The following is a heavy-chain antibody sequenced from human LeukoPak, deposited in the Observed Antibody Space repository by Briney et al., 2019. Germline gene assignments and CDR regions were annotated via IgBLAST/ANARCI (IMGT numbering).Heavy chain of an antibody. D-gene: IGHD3-10*01. J-gene: IGHJ4*02. CDR2: ISTSSSYI. CDR1: GFTFSSYS. CDR3: ARDIYYGSGQDY. V-gene: IGHV3-21*01. Sequence: PGGSLRLSCAASGFTFSSYSMHWVRQAPGKGLEWVSLISTSSSYIYYADSVKGRFTISRDNAKNSLYLQMNSLRVEDTAVYYCARDIYYGSGQDYWGQGTLVTVSS.